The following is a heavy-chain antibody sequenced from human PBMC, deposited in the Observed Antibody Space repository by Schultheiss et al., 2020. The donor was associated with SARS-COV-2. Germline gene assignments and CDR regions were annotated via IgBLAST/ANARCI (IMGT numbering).Heavy chain of an antibody. V-gene: IGHV4-59*01. CDR3: ARTFLSPEGGYYYGMDV. D-gene: IGHD1-14*01. J-gene: IGHJ6*02. CDR2: IYYSGST. CDR1: GGSFSGYY. Sequence: SETLSLTCAVYGGSFSGYYWSWIRQSPGKGLEWIGYIYYSGSTNYNPSLKSRVTISVDTSKNQFSLKLSSVTAADTAVYYCARTFLSPEGGYYYGMDVWGQGTTVTVSS.